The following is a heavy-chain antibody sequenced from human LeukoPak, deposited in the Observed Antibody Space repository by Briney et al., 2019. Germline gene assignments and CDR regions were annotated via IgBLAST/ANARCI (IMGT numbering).Heavy chain of an antibody. J-gene: IGHJ3*02. CDR3: ARVDTAMVTEPNAFDI. Sequence: SETLSLTCTVSGGSISSYYWSWIRQPPGKGLEWIAYIYYSGSTNYNPSLKSRVTISVDTSKNQFSLKLSSVTAADTAVYYCARVDTAMVTEPNAFDIWGQGTMVTVSS. CDR1: GGSISSYY. D-gene: IGHD5-18*01. V-gene: IGHV4-59*01. CDR2: IYYSGST.